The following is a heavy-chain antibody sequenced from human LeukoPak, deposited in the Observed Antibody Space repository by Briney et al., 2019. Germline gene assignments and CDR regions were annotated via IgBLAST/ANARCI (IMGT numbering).Heavy chain of an antibody. CDR3: AREGGFYRPLDY. CDR1: GGSISSTNW. Sequence: PSETLSLTCGVSGGSISSTNWWTWIRQPPGKGLEWIGEVHLDGRTNYNPSLESRLTMSVDLSENHISLKLTSVTAADAAVYYCAREGGFYRPLDYTGQGTLVTVSS. D-gene: IGHD3-3*01. J-gene: IGHJ4*02. CDR2: VHLDGRT. V-gene: IGHV4-4*02.